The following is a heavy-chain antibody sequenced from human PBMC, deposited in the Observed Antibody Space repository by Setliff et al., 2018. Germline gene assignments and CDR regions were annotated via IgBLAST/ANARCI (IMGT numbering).Heavy chain of an antibody. CDR1: DGSLYSGNYY. CDR2: IHGTEGT. V-gene: IGHV4-61*09. Sequence: TLSLTCTVSDGSLYSGNYYWTWIRQPAGKALEWIGHIHGTEGTRYNPSLESRVTISRDKSPNQFSLMLRSVTAADTALYYCARGYYNGRGYYYLPCSFDSWGRGIVVTVSS. D-gene: IGHD3-10*01. J-gene: IGHJ4*02. CDR3: ARGYYNGRGYYYLPCSFDS.